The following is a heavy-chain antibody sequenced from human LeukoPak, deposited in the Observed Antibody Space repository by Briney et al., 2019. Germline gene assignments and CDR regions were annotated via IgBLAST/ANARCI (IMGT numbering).Heavy chain of an antibody. V-gene: IGHV3-21*01. Sequence: GGSLRLSCAASGFTFSSYSMNWVRQAPGKGLECVSSISSSSSYIYYADSVKGRFTISRDNAKNSLYLQMNSLRAEDTAVYYCARDRGSGSYYPYYFDYWGQGTLVTVSS. D-gene: IGHD3-10*01. CDR1: GFTFSSYS. CDR2: ISSSSSYI. J-gene: IGHJ4*02. CDR3: ARDRGSGSYYPYYFDY.